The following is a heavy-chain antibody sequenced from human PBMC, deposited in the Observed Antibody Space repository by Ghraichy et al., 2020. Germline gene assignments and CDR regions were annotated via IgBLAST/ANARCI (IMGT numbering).Heavy chain of an antibody. V-gene: IGHV1-8*01. Sequence: VKVSCKASGYTFTSYDINWVRQATGQGLEWMGWMNPNSGNTGYAQKFQGRVTMTRNTSISTAYMELSSLRSEDTAVYYCARDPPRRVADAFDIWGQGTLVTVSS. CDR3: ARDPPRRVADAFDI. J-gene: IGHJ3*02. CDR2: MNPNSGNT. CDR1: GYTFTSYD.